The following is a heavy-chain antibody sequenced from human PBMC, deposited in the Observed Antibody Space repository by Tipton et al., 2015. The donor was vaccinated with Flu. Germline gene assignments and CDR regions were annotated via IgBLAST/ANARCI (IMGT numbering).Heavy chain of an antibody. J-gene: IGHJ6*02. Sequence: TLSLTCTVSGGSISSYYWSWIRQPPGKGLEWIGYIYYSGSTNYNPSLKSRVTISVDTSKNQFSLKLSSVTAADTAVYYCARGIRLLNSNYIYNFGMDLWGQGTTVTVSS. D-gene: IGHD5-18*01. V-gene: IGHV4-59*08. CDR1: GGSISSYY. CDR3: ARGIRLLNSNYIYNFGMDL. CDR2: IYYSGST.